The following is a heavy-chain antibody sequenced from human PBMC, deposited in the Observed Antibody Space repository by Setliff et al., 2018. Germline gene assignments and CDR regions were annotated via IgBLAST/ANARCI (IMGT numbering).Heavy chain of an antibody. J-gene: IGHJ4*02. CDR2: IMPGRDT. D-gene: IGHD3-10*01. V-gene: IGHV4-34*12. CDR1: GDSLSGYH. Sequence: SETLSLTCAVYGDSLSGYHWSWIRQPPKKGLEWIGEIMPGRDTLYSPSLESRLTITIDTSKSQFSLKLSSVTAADTAVYYCARHATYYYGSGNLPFDSWGQGTLVTVSS. CDR3: ARHATYYYGSGNLPFDS.